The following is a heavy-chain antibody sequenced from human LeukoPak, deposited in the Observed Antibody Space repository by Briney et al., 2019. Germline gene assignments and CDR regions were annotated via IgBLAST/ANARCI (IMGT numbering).Heavy chain of an antibody. J-gene: IGHJ3*02. CDR2: VYYSGST. CDR3: ARDSRTTTAFDI. Sequence: SETLSFTCTVSGGSISSYYWSWIRQPPGKGLEWIGYVYYSGSTNYNPSLKSRVTISVDTSKNQFSLKLSSVTAADTAVYHCARDSRTTTAFDIWGQGTMVAVSS. V-gene: IGHV4-59*01. D-gene: IGHD1-1*01. CDR1: GGSISSYY.